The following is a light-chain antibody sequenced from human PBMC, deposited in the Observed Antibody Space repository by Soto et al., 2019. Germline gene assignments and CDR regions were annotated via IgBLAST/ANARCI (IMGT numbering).Light chain of an antibody. CDR3: QQYGSSSWK. CDR1: QSVSSSY. J-gene: IGKJ1*01. V-gene: IGKV3-20*01. CDR2: GAS. Sequence: EIVLTQSPGTLSLSPGERATLACRASQSVSSSYLAWYQQKPGQAPRLLIYGASSRATGIPDRFSGSGSGTDVTLTISRLEPEECAVYYCQQYGSSSWKFGQGTKVEIK.